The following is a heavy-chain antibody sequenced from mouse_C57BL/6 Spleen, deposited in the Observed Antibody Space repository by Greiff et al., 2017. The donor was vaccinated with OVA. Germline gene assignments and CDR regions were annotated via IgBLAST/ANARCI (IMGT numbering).Heavy chain of an antibody. D-gene: IGHD1-1*01. CDR3: ARADGSSNFDY. CDR2: INPYNGGT. Sequence: EVQLQQSGPVLVKPGASVKMSCKASGYTFTDYYMNWVKQSHGKSLEWIGVINPYNGGTSYNQKFKGKATLTVDKSSSTAYMELNSLTSEDSAVYYCARADGSSNFDYWGQGTTLTVSS. CDR1: GYTFTDYY. V-gene: IGHV1-19*01. J-gene: IGHJ2*01.